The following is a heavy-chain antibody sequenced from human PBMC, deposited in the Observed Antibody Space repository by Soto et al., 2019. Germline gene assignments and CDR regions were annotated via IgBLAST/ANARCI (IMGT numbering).Heavy chain of an antibody. J-gene: IGHJ4*02. V-gene: IGHV4-34*01. Sequence: SETLSLTCAVYGGSFSGYYWSWIRQPPGKGLEWIGEINHSGSTNYNPSLKSRVTISVDTSKNQFSLKLSSVTAADTAVYYCARFGGVGGYRSSTSCRRFDYWGQGTLVTVSS. CDR3: ARFGGVGGYRSSTSCRRFDY. D-gene: IGHD2-2*01. CDR1: GGSFSGYY. CDR2: INHSGST.